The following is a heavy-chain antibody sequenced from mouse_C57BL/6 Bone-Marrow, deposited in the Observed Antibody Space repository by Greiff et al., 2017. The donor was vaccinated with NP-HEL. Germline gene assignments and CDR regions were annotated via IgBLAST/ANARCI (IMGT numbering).Heavy chain of an antibody. J-gene: IGHJ4*01. CDR2: IDPENGDT. D-gene: IGHD2-5*01. Sequence: VQLQQSGAELVRPGASVKLSCTASGFNIKDDYMHWVKQRPEQGLEWIGWIDPENGDTAYASKFQGKATITADTSSTTAYLQLSSLTSEDTAVYYCTISYYSNYWDAMDYWGQGTSVTVSS. CDR3: TISYYSNYWDAMDY. V-gene: IGHV14-4*01. CDR1: GFNIKDDY.